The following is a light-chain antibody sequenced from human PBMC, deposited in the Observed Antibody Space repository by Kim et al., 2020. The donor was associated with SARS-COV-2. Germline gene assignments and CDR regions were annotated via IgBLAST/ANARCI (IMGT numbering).Light chain of an antibody. CDR2: DAS. CDR3: QQRSNWVT. V-gene: IGKV3-11*01. J-gene: IGKJ4*01. CDR1: ESVSYY. Sequence: EIVLTQSPDTLPLSPGETATLSCRASESVSYYLAWYQQKPGQAPRLLIYDASNRATGIPARFSGSGSGTDFTLTISSLEPEDFAVYYCQQRSNWVTFGGGTKVDIK.